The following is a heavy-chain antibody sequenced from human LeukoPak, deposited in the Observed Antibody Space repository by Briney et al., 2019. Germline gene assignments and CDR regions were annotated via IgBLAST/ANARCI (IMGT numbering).Heavy chain of an antibody. J-gene: IGHJ4*02. CDR2: MWFDGSNE. CDR3: ARYNSGTIDY. Sequence: GGSLRLSCAASGFTFRSYGMHWVRQAPGKGLGWVAVMWFDGSNEYYADSVKGRFTISRDNSKNTLYLQMNSLRAEDTAVYHCARYNSGTIDYWGQGTLVTVSS. CDR1: GFTFRSYG. V-gene: IGHV3-33*01. D-gene: IGHD1-1*01.